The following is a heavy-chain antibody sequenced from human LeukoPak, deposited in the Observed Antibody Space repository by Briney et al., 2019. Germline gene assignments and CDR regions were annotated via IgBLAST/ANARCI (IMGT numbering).Heavy chain of an antibody. V-gene: IGHV4-59*01. CDR2: IYYSGST. D-gene: IGHD3-22*01. CDR3: ARALYDSNYYYGMDV. CDR1: GGSISSYY. Sequence: PSETLSLTCTVSGGSISSYYWSWIRQPPGKGLEWIGYIYYSGSTSYNPSLKSRVTISVDTSKNQFSLKLSSVTAADTAVYYCARALYDSNYYYGMDVWGQGTTVTVSS. J-gene: IGHJ6*02.